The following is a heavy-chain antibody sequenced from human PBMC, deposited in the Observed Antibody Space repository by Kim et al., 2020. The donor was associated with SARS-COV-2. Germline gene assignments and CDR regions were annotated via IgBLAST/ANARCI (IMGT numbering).Heavy chain of an antibody. J-gene: IGHJ2*01. V-gene: IGHV4-34*01. Sequence: YSPSLKSRVTISVDTSKNQFSLKLSSVTAADTAVYYCARGGTRSGWYFDLWGRGTLVTVSS. CDR3: ARGGTRSGWYFDL. D-gene: IGHD6-25*01.